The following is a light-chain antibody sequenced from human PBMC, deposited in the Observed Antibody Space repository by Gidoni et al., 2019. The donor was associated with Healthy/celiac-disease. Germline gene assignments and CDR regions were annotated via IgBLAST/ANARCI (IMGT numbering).Light chain of an antibody. V-gene: IGKV3-15*01. CDR1: QSVSSN. CDR3: QQYNNWPRT. Sequence: EIVMTPSPATLSVSPGERANFPCRASQSVSSNLAWYQQKPGQAPRLLIYGASTRATGIPARFSGSGSGTEFTLTISSLQSEDFAVYYCQQYNNWPRTFGQGTKVEIK. J-gene: IGKJ1*01. CDR2: GAS.